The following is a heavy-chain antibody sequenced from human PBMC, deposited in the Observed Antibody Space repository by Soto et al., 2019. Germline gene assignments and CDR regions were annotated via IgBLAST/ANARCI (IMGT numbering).Heavy chain of an antibody. J-gene: IGHJ4*02. CDR1: GGTFNTYA. CDR3: AREVQVHTPAFVY. V-gene: IGHV1-69*19. D-gene: IGHD3-10*01. Sequence: QVQLVQSGAEMKKPGSSVKVSCQSSGGTFNTYAMNWVRQAPGQGPEWMGDISPMFGAANYAPKFQGRVTITADESTGTSYMQLCSLTSEDTALYFCAREVQVHTPAFVYWGQGTLVTVSS. CDR2: ISPMFGAA.